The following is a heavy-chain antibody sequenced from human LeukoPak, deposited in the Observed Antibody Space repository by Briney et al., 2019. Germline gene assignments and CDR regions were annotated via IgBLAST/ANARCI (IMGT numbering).Heavy chain of an antibody. CDR2: ISYDGSNK. CDR3: ARHRTRFDY. V-gene: IGHV3-30-3*01. CDR1: GFTFSSYA. J-gene: IGHJ4*02. Sequence: GGSLRPSCAASGFTFSSYAMHWVRQAPGKGLEWVAVISYDGSNKYYADSVKGRFTISRDNSKNTLYLQMNSLRAEDTAVYYCARHRTRFDYWGQGTLVTVSS.